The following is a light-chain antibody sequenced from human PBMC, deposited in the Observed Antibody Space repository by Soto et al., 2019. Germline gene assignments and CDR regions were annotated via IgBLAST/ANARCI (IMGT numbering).Light chain of an antibody. V-gene: IGKV3-20*01. CDR3: QQYSGSHT. CDR1: QSVSNNY. Sequence: DIVLTQSPGNLSLSPGERATLSCRASQSVSNNYLAWYQQKPGQAPRLLIYGASNRATGIPDRFSGSGSGTDFTLTISRLEPEDFAVYYCQQYSGSHTFGQGTKVDI. CDR2: GAS. J-gene: IGKJ1*01.